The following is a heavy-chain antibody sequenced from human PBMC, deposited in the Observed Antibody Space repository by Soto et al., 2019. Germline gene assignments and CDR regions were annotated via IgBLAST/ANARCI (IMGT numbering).Heavy chain of an antibody. D-gene: IGHD3-22*01. CDR1: GFTFSSYG. Sequence: GGSLRLSCAASGFTFSSYGMHWVRQVPGKGLEGVAVISYDGNTNYYADSVKGRFTISRDNSQNTLYLQMDNLRIEDTAVYYCAKVLQYSSSPPDYWGQGTLVTVS. CDR3: AKVLQYSSSPPDY. V-gene: IGHV3-30*18. CDR2: ISYDGNTN. J-gene: IGHJ4*02.